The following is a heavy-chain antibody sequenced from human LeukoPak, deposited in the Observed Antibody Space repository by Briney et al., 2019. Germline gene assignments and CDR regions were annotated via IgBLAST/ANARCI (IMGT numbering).Heavy chain of an antibody. CDR1: GGTFSSYA. J-gene: IGHJ4*02. CDR2: ISAYNGNT. V-gene: IGHV1-18*01. Sequence: ASVKVSCKASGGTFSSYAISWVRQAPGQGLEWMGWISAYNGNTNYAQKLQGRVTMTTDTSTSTAYMELRSLRSDDTAVYYCASGDKAYCSSTSCYYYWGQGTLVTVSS. D-gene: IGHD2-2*01. CDR3: ASGDKAYCSSTSCYYY.